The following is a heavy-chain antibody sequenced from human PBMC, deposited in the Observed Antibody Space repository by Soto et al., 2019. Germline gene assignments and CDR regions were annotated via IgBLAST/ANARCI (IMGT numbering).Heavy chain of an antibody. V-gene: IGHV4-31*03. CDR3: ARSVFP. Sequence: PSETPFPTRTFSGGSISSGGYYWSWIRQHPGKGLEWIGYIYYSGNTYYNPSLKSRVTISVDTSKNQFSLKLTSVTAADTAVYYCARSVFPWGQGTLVTVSS. J-gene: IGHJ5*02. CDR2: IYYSGNT. CDR1: GGSISSGGYY.